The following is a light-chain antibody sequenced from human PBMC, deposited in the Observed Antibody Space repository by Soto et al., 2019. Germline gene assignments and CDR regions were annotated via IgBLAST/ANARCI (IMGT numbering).Light chain of an antibody. CDR2: RNN. V-gene: IGLV1-47*01. Sequence: QSVLTQPPSASGTPGQRVTISCSGSSSNIGSSYVYWYQQLPGTAPKLVIFRNNQRPSGVPDRFSGSKSGTSASLAISGLGSEDEADYYCAGWDASLSGHVVFGGGTQLTVL. J-gene: IGLJ2*01. CDR3: AGWDASLSGHVV. CDR1: SSNIGSSY.